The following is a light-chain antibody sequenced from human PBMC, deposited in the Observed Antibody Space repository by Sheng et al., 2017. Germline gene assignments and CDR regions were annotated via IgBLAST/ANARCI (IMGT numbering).Light chain of an antibody. V-gene: IGKV3D-20*02. CDR3: QQRSNWPPIT. J-gene: IGKJ5*01. Sequence: EIVLTQSPGTLSLSPGERATLSCRASQSVSNNYLAWYQQKPGQAPRLLIYGAFSRATGIPARFSGSGSGTDFTLTISSLEPEDFAVYYCQQRSNWPPITFGQGTRLEIK. CDR2: GAF. CDR1: QSVSNNY.